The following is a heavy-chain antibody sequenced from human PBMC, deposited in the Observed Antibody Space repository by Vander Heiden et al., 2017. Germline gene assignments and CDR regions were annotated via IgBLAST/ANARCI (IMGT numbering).Heavy chain of an antibody. Sequence: QVQLVQSGAEVKKPGASVKVSCRASGYTCTRYDINWVRQATGQVLEWMGRVNPISGGTDYAQQFKGRVTMTKNTSINTVYMELSSLRSEDTAVYFCAKDLHCSSPSCSTLENDYGMDIWGQGTTVTVSS. CDR2: VNPISGGT. D-gene: IGHD2-2*02. V-gene: IGHV1-8*01. CDR3: AKDLHCSSPSCSTLENDYGMDI. CDR1: GYTCTRYD. J-gene: IGHJ6*02.